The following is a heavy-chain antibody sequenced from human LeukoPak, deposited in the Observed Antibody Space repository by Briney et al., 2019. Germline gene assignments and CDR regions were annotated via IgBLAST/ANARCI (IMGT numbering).Heavy chain of an antibody. J-gene: IGHJ4*02. CDR1: GFTFSSYW. D-gene: IGHD2-2*01. V-gene: IGHV3-7*01. Sequence: GGSLRLSCAASGFTFSSYWMSWVRQAPGKGLEWVANIKQDGSEKYYVDSVMGRFTISRDNAKNSLYLQMNSLRAEDTAVYYCAREGGGCSSTSCYASWGQGTLVTVSS. CDR2: IKQDGSEK. CDR3: AREGGGCSSTSCYAS.